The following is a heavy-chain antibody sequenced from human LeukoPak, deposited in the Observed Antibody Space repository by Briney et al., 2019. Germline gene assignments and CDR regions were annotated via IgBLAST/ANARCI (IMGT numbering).Heavy chain of an antibody. CDR1: GFTFSSYA. V-gene: IGHV3-23*01. D-gene: IGHD3-22*01. CDR2: ISGSGGST. CDR3: APRPPYDSSGYYLSRRDY. Sequence: PGGSLRLSCAASGFTFSSYAMSWVRQAPGKGLEWVSAISGSGGSTYYADSVKGRFTISRDNSKNTLYLQMNSLRAEDTAVYYCAPRPPYDSSGYYLSRRDYWGQGTLVTVSS. J-gene: IGHJ4*02.